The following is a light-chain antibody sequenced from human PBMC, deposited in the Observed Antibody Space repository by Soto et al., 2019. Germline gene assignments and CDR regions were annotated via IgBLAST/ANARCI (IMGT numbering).Light chain of an antibody. Sequence: EIVLTQSPGTLSLSLGEGATLSYRASQSVSSDYVAWYRQKPGQVPTVLIYRASTRATGIPDRFSGSGSGTDFTLTISRVEPEDFAVYYCQQYGSSPLTFGGGTRVAIK. CDR1: QSVSSDY. CDR3: QQYGSSPLT. V-gene: IGKV3-20*01. CDR2: RAS. J-gene: IGKJ4*01.